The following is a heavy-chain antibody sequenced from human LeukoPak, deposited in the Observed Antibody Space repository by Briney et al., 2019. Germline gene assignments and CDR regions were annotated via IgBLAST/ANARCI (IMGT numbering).Heavy chain of an antibody. CDR3: ARDEEGYCSSTSCGSFDY. J-gene: IGHJ4*02. Sequence: GGSLRLSCAASGFSLSDYYMSWVRQAPGKGPEWVSYISSSSSTIYYADSVKGRFTISRDNAKNSLYLQMNSLRAEDTAVYYCARDEEGYCSSTSCGSFDYWGQGTLVTVSS. V-gene: IGHV3-11*04. CDR1: GFSLSDYY. D-gene: IGHD2-2*01. CDR2: ISSSSSTI.